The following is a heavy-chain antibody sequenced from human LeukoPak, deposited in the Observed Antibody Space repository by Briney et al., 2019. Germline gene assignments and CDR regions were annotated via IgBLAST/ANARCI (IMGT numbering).Heavy chain of an antibody. Sequence: PSETLSLTCTVSGSPISSYYWNWIRQPAGKGLEWIGHIYTSGSTNYNPSLKSRVTMSVDTSKNQFSLKLRSVTAADTAVYYCARLYSSSSGRVLDIWGQGTMVTVSS. J-gene: IGHJ3*02. CDR2: IYTSGST. D-gene: IGHD6-6*01. CDR1: GSPISSYY. V-gene: IGHV4-4*07. CDR3: ARLYSSSSGRVLDI.